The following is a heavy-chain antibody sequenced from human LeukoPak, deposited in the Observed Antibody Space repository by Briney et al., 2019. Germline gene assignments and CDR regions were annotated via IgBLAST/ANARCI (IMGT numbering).Heavy chain of an antibody. V-gene: IGHV3-48*03. Sequence: GGSLRLSCAASGFTFSSYDMNWVRQASGKGLEWVSYISSSGSTIYYADSVKGRFTISRDKAENSLYPYMHSLRPDATAVSFFARAGYYDSRGPAGGPPRDAFDSWGQGTMVTVSS. CDR2: ISSSGSTI. J-gene: IGHJ3*02. CDR3: ARAGYYDSRGPAGGPPRDAFDS. D-gene: IGHD3-22*01. CDR1: GFTFSSYD.